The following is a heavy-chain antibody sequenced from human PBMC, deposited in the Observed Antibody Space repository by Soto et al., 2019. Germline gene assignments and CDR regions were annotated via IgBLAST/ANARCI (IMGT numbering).Heavy chain of an antibody. Sequence: PSETLSLTCTVSGGSISSSSYYWGWIRQPPGKGLEWIGSIYYSGSTYYNPSLKSRVTISVDTSKNQFSLKLSSVTAADTAVYYCARLPYYYDSSGSLNWFDPWGQGTLVTVSS. CDR3: ARLPYYYDSSGSLNWFDP. V-gene: IGHV4-39*01. CDR1: GGSISSSSYY. D-gene: IGHD3-22*01. CDR2: IYYSGST. J-gene: IGHJ5*02.